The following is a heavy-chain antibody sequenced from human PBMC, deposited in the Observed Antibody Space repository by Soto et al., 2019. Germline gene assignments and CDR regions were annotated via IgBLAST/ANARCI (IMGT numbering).Heavy chain of an antibody. CDR3: ARRSSSSSPYYYYGMDV. Sequence: QVQLVQSGAEVKKPGASVKVSCKASGYTFTSYGISWVRQAPGQGLEWMGWISAYNGNTNYAPKLQGRVTMTTDTSTSTAYMELRSLRSDDTAVYYCARRSSSSSPYYYYGMDVWGQGTTVTVSS. V-gene: IGHV1-18*01. J-gene: IGHJ6*02. CDR2: ISAYNGNT. D-gene: IGHD6-6*01. CDR1: GYTFTSYG.